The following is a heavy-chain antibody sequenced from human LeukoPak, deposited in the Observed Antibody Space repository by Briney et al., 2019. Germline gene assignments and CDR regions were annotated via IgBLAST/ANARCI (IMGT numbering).Heavy chain of an antibody. Sequence: GGSLRPSCAASGFTFSSYSMNWVRQAPGKGLEWVSSISSSSSYIYYADSVKGRFTISRDNAKNSLYLQMNSLRAEDTAVYYCARDYYGSGSYYNVIDYWGQGTLVTVSS. CDR1: GFTFSSYS. D-gene: IGHD3-10*01. CDR2: ISSSSSYI. CDR3: ARDYYGSGSYYNVIDY. V-gene: IGHV3-21*01. J-gene: IGHJ4*02.